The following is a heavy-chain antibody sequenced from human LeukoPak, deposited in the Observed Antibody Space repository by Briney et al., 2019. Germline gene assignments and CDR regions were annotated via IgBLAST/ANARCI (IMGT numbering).Heavy chain of an antibody. J-gene: IGHJ4*02. V-gene: IGHV4-59*06. Sequence: SETLSLTCTVSGGSISSYYWSWIRQHPGRGLEWIGYIYYSGSSHYNPSLKSRATISADTSENQFSLKLNSVTAADTAVYYCARVDAALVSVDYWGQGTQVTVSS. CDR1: GGSISSYY. D-gene: IGHD5-18*01. CDR3: ARVDAALVSVDY. CDR2: IYYSGSS.